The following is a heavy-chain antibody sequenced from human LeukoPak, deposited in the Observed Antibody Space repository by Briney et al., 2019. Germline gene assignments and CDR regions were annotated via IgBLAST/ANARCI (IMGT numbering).Heavy chain of an antibody. Sequence: GGTLRLSCAASGFTFSSYGMSWVRQAPGKGLEWVSAISGSGGSTYYADSVKGRFTISRDNSKNTPYLQMNSLSAEDTAVYYCAKLGFGSDYYYMDVWGKGTTVTISS. CDR3: AKLGFGSDYYYMDV. V-gene: IGHV3-23*01. CDR1: GFTFSSYG. J-gene: IGHJ6*03. D-gene: IGHD3-10*01. CDR2: ISGSGGST.